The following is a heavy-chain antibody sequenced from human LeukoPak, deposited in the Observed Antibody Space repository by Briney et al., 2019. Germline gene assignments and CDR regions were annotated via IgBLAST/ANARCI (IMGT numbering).Heavy chain of an antibody. J-gene: IGHJ3*01. D-gene: IGHD3-9*01. CDR1: GGSVTRGAYS. Sequence: SETLSLTCTVSGGSVTRGAYSWTWIRQPVGKGLEWIGRIYTSGDTKYNPSLKSRVTISVGASNNQFSLKLTSVTAADTAVYYCVRDPAILTGLGDAFDLWGQGTRVTVSS. CDR3: VRDPAILTGLGDAFDL. V-gene: IGHV4-61*02. CDR2: IYTSGDT.